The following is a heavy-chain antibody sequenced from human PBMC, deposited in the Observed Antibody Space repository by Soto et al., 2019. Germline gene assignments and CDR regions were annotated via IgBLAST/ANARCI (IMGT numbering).Heavy chain of an antibody. CDR3: ARNDLERTWFDP. V-gene: IGHV4-30-2*01. CDR1: GGSISSGGYS. D-gene: IGHD3-16*01. Sequence: QLQLQESGSGLVRPSQTLSLTCAVSGGSISSGGYSWNWIRLPPGKGLEWIGYIYHSGSTIYNPSRKSRVTISVDRSKNQSSLKRSSVTAADTAVYYCARNDLERTWFDPWGQGTLVTFSS. J-gene: IGHJ5*02. CDR2: IYHSGST.